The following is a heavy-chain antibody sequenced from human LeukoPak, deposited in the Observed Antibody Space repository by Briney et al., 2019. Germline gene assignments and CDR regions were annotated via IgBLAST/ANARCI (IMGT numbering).Heavy chain of an antibody. CDR3: ARGGYSVDY. CDR1: GGSISSGGYY. CDR2: IYTSGST. Sequence: SETLSLTCTVSGGSISSGGYYWSWIRQHPGKGLEWIGRIYTSGSTNYNPSLKSRVTMSVDTSKNQFSLKLSSVTAADTAVHYCARGGYSVDYWGQGTLVTVSS. V-gene: IGHV4-61*02. J-gene: IGHJ4*02. D-gene: IGHD3-22*01.